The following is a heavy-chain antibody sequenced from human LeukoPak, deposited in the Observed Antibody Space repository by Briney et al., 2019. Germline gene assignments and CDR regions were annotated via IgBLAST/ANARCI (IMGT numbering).Heavy chain of an antibody. CDR3: ASGYASGTYVSVS. Sequence: GGSLRLSCAASGFIFSNYAMTWVRQAPGKGLEWVSAISGSGSHPSYADSVTGRFTISRDNSNDMVYLHMSSLRAEDTAVYYCASGYASGTYVSVSWGQGTLVTVSS. CDR2: ISGSGSHP. V-gene: IGHV3-23*01. J-gene: IGHJ5*02. CDR1: GFIFSNYA. D-gene: IGHD3-10*01.